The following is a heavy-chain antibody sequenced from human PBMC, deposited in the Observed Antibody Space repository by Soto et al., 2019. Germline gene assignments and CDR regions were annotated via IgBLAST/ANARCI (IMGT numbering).Heavy chain of an antibody. J-gene: IGHJ3*02. Sequence: SETLSLTCAVDGGSFSGYCWYWIRPPPGKGLEWIAEINHSGGSNYNPYLQSRVTVSVDTSKTLFSLILNSVTAADTAIYYCTSTFYNDNSGPDIWGQGTMVSVSS. CDR2: INHSGGS. CDR3: TSTFYNDNSGPDI. V-gene: IGHV4-34*01. D-gene: IGHD3-22*01. CDR1: GGSFSGYC.